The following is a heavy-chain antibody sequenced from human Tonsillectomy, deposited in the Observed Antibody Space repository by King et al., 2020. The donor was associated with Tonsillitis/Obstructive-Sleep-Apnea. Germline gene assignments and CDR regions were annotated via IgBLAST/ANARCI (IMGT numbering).Heavy chain of an antibody. D-gene: IGHD6-13*01. V-gene: IGHV3-49*05. Sequence: VQLVEAGGGLVKPWRSLRLSFTSSGFTFGGYAINWFRQDPGKGLVGVGVIRSKAHGGGKEYTASLKGIVTISRDDSKSISYLQMNSLKTEDTAVYYCTRDPEDIAAADYWGQGTLVTVSS. CDR3: TRDPEDIAAADY. J-gene: IGHJ4*02. CDR1: GFTFGGYA. CDR2: IRSKAHGGGK.